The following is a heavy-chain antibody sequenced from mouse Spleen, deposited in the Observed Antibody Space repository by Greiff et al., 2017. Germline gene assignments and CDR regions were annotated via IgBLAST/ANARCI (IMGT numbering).Heavy chain of an antibody. CDR2: IYPGNSDT. Sequence: VQLQQSGTVLARPGASVKMSCKTSGYTFTSYWMHWVKQRPGPGLEWIGAIYPGNSDTSYNQKFKGKAKLTAVTSASTAYMELSSLTNEDSAVYYCTYSNYPYYAMDYWGQGTSVTVSS. D-gene: IGHD2-5*01. V-gene: IGHV1-5*01. CDR3: TYSNYPYYAMDY. J-gene: IGHJ4*01. CDR1: GYTFTSYW.